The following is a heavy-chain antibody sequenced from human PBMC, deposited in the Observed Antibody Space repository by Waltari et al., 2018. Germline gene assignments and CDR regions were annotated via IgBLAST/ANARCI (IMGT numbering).Heavy chain of an antibody. J-gene: IGHJ4*02. D-gene: IGHD3-3*01. CDR3: ARANYDFWSGYYQGGFDY. Sequence: EVQLVESGGGLVQPGGSRRLSGAASGFTVSSYWKNWVVQAPGTGLEWDANIKQDGSEKYYVDAEKGRITISRDNAKNSMYLQMNSLRAEETAVYYCARANYDFWSGYYQGGFDYWGQGTLVTVSS. CDR1: GFTVSSYW. CDR2: IKQDGSEK. V-gene: IGHV3-7*01.